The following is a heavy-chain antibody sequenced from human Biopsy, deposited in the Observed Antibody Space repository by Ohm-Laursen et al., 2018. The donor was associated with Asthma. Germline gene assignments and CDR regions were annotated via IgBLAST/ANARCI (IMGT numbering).Heavy chain of an antibody. Sequence: SLRLSCAASGFTFSNYAMSWVRQGPGKGLEWVALVSSDGHNKYYEDSVKGRFTISRDNSRNRLYLQINRLTVEDSAVYFCARQSGQDYGDSSGFDIWGQGTKVAVSS. CDR2: VSSDGHNK. CDR1: GFTFSNYA. CDR3: ARQSGQDYGDSSGFDI. D-gene: IGHD3-22*01. V-gene: IGHV3-30*03. J-gene: IGHJ3*02.